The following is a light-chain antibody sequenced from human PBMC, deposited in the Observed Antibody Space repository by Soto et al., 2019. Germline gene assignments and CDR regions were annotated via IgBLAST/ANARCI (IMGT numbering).Light chain of an antibody. CDR2: GAS. J-gene: IGKJ1*01. Sequence: ESVLAQSPGTVSFAPGERATLSGRVSQSVSSSYLAWYQQKPGQAPRLLIYGASSRATGIPDRFSGSGSGTDFTLTISRLEPEDFAVYYCQQYGSSPQTFGQGTKVDNK. V-gene: IGKV3-20*01. CDR3: QQYGSSPQT. CDR1: QSVSSSY.